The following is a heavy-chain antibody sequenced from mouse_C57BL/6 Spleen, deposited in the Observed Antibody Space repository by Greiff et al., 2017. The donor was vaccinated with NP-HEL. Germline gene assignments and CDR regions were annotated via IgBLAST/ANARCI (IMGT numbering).Heavy chain of an antibody. J-gene: IGHJ4*01. CDR1: GYAFSSSW. V-gene: IGHV1-82*01. CDR3: ASYDYGLYYYAMDY. Sequence: VQLVESGPELVKPGASVKISCKASGYAFSSSWMNWVKQRPGKGLEWIGRIYPGDGDTNYNGKFKGKATLTADKSSSTAYMQLSSLTSEDSAVYFCASYDYGLYYYAMDYWGQGTSVTVSS. CDR2: IYPGDGDT. D-gene: IGHD2-4*01.